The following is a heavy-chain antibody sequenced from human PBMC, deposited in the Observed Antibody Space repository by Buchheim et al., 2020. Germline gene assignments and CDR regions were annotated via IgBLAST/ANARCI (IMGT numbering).Heavy chain of an antibody. D-gene: IGHD3-3*01. CDR2: ISGSCGST. J-gene: IGHJ6*02. Sequence: EVQLLESGGGLVQPGGSLRLSCAASGFTFSSYAMSWVRQAPGKGLEWVSAISGSCGSTYYADSVKGRFIIYRDNSKNTLYLQMNSLRAEDTAVYYCAKDGEMYYDFWSGYYTNYYYGMDVWGQGTT. CDR3: AKDGEMYYDFWSGYYTNYYYGMDV. V-gene: IGHV3-23*01. CDR1: GFTFSSYA.